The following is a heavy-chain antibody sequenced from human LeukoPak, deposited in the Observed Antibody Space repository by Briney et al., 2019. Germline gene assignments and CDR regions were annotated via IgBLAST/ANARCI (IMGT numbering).Heavy chain of an antibody. CDR3: ARDHYDSSGYQDY. CDR1: GFTVSSNY. Sequence: GGSLRLSCAASGFTVSSNYMSWVRQALGKGLEWVPVIYSGGSTYYADSVKGRFTISRDNSKNTLYLQMNSLRAEDTAVYYCARDHYDSSGYQDYWGQGTLVTVSS. CDR2: IYSGGST. D-gene: IGHD3-22*01. V-gene: IGHV3-66*01. J-gene: IGHJ4*02.